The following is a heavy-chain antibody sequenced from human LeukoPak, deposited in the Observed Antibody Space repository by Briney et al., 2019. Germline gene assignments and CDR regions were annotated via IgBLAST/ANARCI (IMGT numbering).Heavy chain of an antibody. J-gene: IGHJ4*02. CDR1: GGSISSSSYY. CDR3: ARYTPIAARRKGFDY. V-gene: IGHV4-39*01. CDR2: IYYSGST. Sequence: SETLSLTCTVSGGSISSSSYYWGWIRQPPGKGLEWIGSIYYSGSTYYNPSLKSRVTISVDTSKNQFSLKLSSVTAADTAVYYCARYTPIAARRKGFDYWGQGTLVTVSS. D-gene: IGHD6-6*01.